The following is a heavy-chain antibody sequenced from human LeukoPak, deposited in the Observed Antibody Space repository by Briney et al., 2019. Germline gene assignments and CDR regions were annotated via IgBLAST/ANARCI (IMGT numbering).Heavy chain of an antibody. J-gene: IGHJ4*02. CDR1: GYTFTGYF. CDR3: ARGPATGKNYYDSSGYLDY. D-gene: IGHD3-22*01. V-gene: IGHV1-2*02. CDR2: INPKSGGT. Sequence: ASVKVSCKASGYTFTGYFMHWVRQAPGQGLEWMGWINPKSGGTNYAQKFQGRVTMTRDTSISTAYMELSGLRSDDTAVYYCARGPATGKNYYDSSGYLDYWGQGTLVTASS.